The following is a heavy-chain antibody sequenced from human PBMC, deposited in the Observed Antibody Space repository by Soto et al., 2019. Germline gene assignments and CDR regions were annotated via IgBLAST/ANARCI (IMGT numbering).Heavy chain of an antibody. CDR3: ARGRGGILTGYSSRLDY. V-gene: IGHV4-34*01. D-gene: IGHD3-9*01. CDR2: INHSGST. CDR1: GGSFSGYY. Sequence: SETLSLTCAVYGGSFSGYYWSWIRQPPGKGLEWIGEINHSGSTNYNPSLKSRVTISVDTSKNQFSLKLSSVTAADTAVYYCARGRGGILTGYSSRLDYWGQGTLVTVSS. J-gene: IGHJ4*02.